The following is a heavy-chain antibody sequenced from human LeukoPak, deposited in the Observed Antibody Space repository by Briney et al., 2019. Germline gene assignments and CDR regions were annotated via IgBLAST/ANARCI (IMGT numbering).Heavy chain of an antibody. Sequence: GGSLRLSCAASGFTFSSYGMHWVRQAPGKGLEWVAVIWFDGSNQYYVDSVGGRFSISRDNSKNTLYLQMNTLRAEDTGVYYCARDRGSGDSFDLWGQGAMVTVSS. D-gene: IGHD6-19*01. CDR3: ARDRGSGDSFDL. V-gene: IGHV3-33*08. CDR1: GFTFSSYG. CDR2: IWFDGSNQ. J-gene: IGHJ3*01.